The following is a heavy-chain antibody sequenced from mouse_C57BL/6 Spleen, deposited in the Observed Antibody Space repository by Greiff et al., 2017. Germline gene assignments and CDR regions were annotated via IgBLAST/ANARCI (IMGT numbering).Heavy chain of an antibody. J-gene: IGHJ3*01. CDR2: IDPVDGDT. D-gene: IGHD1-1*01. Sequence: VQLQQSGAELVRPGASVKLSCTASGFNIKDYYMHWVKQRPEQGLEWRGRIDPVDGDTEYAPKFQGKATMTDATSSNTAYLQLSSLTSEDTAVYYCTTHPPGSGGFAYWGQGTLVTVSA. CDR1: GFNIKDYY. CDR3: TTHPPGSGGFAY. V-gene: IGHV14-1*01.